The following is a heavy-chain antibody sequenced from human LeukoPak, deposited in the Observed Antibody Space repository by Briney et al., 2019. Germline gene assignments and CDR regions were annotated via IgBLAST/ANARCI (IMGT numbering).Heavy chain of an antibody. J-gene: IGHJ6*04. D-gene: IGHD2-2*01. CDR1: GYTFRNYG. CDR2: IWYDGTFK. CDR3: ARDDIVVIPAAIRRGNLYGMDV. Sequence: GGSLRLSCVGSGYTFRNYGMHWVRQAPGKGLEWVALIWYDGTFKEYADSVKGRFTISRDNSQSMMYLEMNSLRVEDSAVYYCARDDIVVIPAAIRRGNLYGMDVWGKGTTVTVSS. V-gene: IGHV3-33*01.